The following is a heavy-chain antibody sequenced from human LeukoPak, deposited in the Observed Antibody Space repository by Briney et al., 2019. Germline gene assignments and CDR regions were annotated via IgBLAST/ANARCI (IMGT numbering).Heavy chain of an antibody. J-gene: IGHJ4*02. CDR3: ARDQVPYDYVWGSFDY. Sequence: GGSLRLSCAASGFTFSSYSMNWVRQAPGKGLEWVSSISSSSSYIYYAGSVKGRFTISRDNAKNSLYLQMNSLRAEDTAVYYCARDQVPYDYVWGSFDYWGQGTLVTVSS. V-gene: IGHV3-21*01. CDR2: ISSSSSYI. D-gene: IGHD3-16*01. CDR1: GFTFSSYS.